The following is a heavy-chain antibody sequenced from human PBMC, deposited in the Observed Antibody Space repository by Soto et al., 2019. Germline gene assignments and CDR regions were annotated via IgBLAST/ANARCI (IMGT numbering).Heavy chain of an antibody. Sequence: GESLKISCEGSGYRFTNYWIGWVRQMPGKGLEWMGIIYPGDSATIYSPSFEGLVTISVDTSINTAYVQWSSLQASDTAIYYCARRVGTWPFHFDYWGQGTLVTVSS. J-gene: IGHJ4*02. CDR3: ARRVGTWPFHFDY. CDR1: GYRFTNYW. V-gene: IGHV5-51*01. CDR2: IYPGDSAT.